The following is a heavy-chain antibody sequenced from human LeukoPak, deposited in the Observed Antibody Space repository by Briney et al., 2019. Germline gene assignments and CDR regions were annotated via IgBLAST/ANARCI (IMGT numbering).Heavy chain of an antibody. CDR2: IYYSGST. Sequence: SETLSLTCIVSGGSISSSSYYWGWIRQPPGKGLEWIGSIYYSGSTYYNPSLKSRVTISVDTSKNQFSLKLSSVTAADTAVYYCASPYCSGGSCYSMNYWGQGTLVTVSS. J-gene: IGHJ4*02. D-gene: IGHD2-15*01. CDR1: GGSISSSSYY. CDR3: ASPYCSGGSCYSMNY. V-gene: IGHV4-39*01.